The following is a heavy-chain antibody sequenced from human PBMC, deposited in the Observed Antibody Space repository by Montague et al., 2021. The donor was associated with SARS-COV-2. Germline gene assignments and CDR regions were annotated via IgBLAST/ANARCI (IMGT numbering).Heavy chain of an antibody. J-gene: IGHJ4*02. Sequence: PALVKPTQTLTLTCTFSGFSLNTSGMCVSWIRQPPGKALEWLALIDWXXXQYYSTSLKTRLTISKDTSKNQVVLTMTNMDPIDTATYYCARSYGDYRDSYFDYWGQGTPVTVSS. CDR3: ARSYGDYRDSYFDY. CDR2: IDWXXXQ. CDR1: GFSLNTSGMC. V-gene: IGHV2-70*01. D-gene: IGHD4-17*01.